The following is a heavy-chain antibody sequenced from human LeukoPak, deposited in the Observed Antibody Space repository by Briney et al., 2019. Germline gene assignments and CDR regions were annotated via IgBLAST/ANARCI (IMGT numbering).Heavy chain of an antibody. Sequence: SETLSLTCTVSGVSISGSSYYWGWIRQPPGKGLEWIGSIYYTGRTSYNPSLKSRVTISEDTSKNQFSLKLSSVTAADTAIYYCARHLRSPVGATGSVDYWGQGTLVTVSS. V-gene: IGHV4-39*01. CDR3: ARHLRSPVGATGSVDY. CDR2: IYYTGRT. D-gene: IGHD1-26*01. J-gene: IGHJ4*02. CDR1: GVSISGSSYY.